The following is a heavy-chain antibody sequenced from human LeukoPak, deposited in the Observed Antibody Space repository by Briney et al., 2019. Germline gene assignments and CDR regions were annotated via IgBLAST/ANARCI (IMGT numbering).Heavy chain of an antibody. D-gene: IGHD4-17*01. CDR3: AKGDNGDYVGEFDY. CDR2: ISSSSSTI. CDR1: GFTFSSYS. Sequence: GGSLRLSCAASGFTFSSYSMNWVRQAPGKGLEWVSYISSSSSTIYYADSVKGRFTISRDNSKNTLYLQMNSLRAEDTAVYYCAKGDNGDYVGEFDYWGQGTLVTVSS. V-gene: IGHV3-48*01. J-gene: IGHJ4*02.